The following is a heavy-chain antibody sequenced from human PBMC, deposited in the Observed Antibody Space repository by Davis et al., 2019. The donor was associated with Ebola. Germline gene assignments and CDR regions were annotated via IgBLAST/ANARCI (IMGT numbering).Heavy chain of an antibody. CDR2: IWYDGSNK. CDR1: GFTFSSYG. Sequence: PGGSLRLSCAASGFTFSSYGMHWVRQAPGKGLEWVAVIWYDGSNKYYADSVKGRFTISRDNSKNTLYLQMNSLRAEDTAVYYCARQMNDYSPSLADYWGQGTLVTVSS. D-gene: IGHD4-11*01. V-gene: IGHV3-33*08. CDR3: ARQMNDYSPSLADY. J-gene: IGHJ4*02.